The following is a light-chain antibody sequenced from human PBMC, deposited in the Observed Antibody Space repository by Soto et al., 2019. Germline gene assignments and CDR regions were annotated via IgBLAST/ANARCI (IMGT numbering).Light chain of an antibody. CDR1: QSVSSN. CDR2: GAS. CDR3: QQYNDWPPKQYT. V-gene: IGKV3-15*01. J-gene: IGKJ2*01. Sequence: EIVMTQSPATLSVSPGERATLSCRASQSVSSNLAWYQQKPGQAPRLLIYGASTRATGIPVRFSGSGSGTEFPLTISSLQSEDFVVYYCQQYNDWPPKQYTFGPGTKLEIK.